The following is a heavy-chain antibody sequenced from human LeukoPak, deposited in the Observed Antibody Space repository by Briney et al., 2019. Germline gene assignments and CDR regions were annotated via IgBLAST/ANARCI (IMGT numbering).Heavy chain of an antibody. J-gene: IGHJ4*02. CDR2: IYHSGST. D-gene: IGHD6-13*01. V-gene: IGHV4-38-2*02. CDR3: ARDVVAAAGTWDY. Sequence: SETLSLTCTVSGYSISSGYYWGWIRQPPGKGLEWIGSIYHSGSTYYNPSLKSRVTISVDTSKNQFSLKLSSVSAADTAVYYCARDVVAAAGTWDYWGQGTLITVSS. CDR1: GYSISSGYY.